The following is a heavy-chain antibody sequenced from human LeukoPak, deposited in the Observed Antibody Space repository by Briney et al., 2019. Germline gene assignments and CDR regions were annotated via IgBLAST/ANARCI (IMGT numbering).Heavy chain of an antibody. D-gene: IGHD2-15*01. CDR2: ISYDGSNK. J-gene: IGHJ5*02. CDR3: AREIHLLGHCSGGSCTRWFDP. CDR1: GFTFSSYG. V-gene: IGHV3-30*03. Sequence: PGRSLRLSCAASGFTFSSYGMDWVRQAPGKGLEWVAVISYDGSNKYYADSVKGRFTISRDNSKNTLYLQMNSLRAEDTAVYYCAREIHLLGHCSGGSCTRWFDPWGQGTLVTVSS.